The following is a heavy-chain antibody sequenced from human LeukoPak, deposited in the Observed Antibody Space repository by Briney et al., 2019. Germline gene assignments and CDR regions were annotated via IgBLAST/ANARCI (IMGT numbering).Heavy chain of an antibody. CDR2: IYPGDSDT. Sequence: GESLKISCKGSGYNFTNYWIGWVRQMPGKGLEWMGIIYPGDSDTTYSPSFQGQVTISADKSISTAYLQWSGLKASDTAMYYCAIRYSGSYNDYWGQGTLVTVSS. D-gene: IGHD1-26*01. CDR1: GYNFTNYW. CDR3: AIRYSGSYNDY. V-gene: IGHV5-51*01. J-gene: IGHJ4*02.